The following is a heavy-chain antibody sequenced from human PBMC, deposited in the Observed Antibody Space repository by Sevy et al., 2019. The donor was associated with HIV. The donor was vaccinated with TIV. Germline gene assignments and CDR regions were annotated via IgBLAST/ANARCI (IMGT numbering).Heavy chain of an antibody. J-gene: IGHJ6*02. CDR2: MSAYNGNT. D-gene: IGHD1-26*01. CDR3: ARWAPDYYYYYGMDV. V-gene: IGHV1-18*01. CDR1: GYTFTSYG. Sequence: ASVKVSCKASGYTFTSYGISWVRQAPGQGLEWMGWMSAYNGNTNYAQKLQGRVTMTTDTSTSTAYMELRSLRSDDTAVYYCARWAPDYYYYYGMDVWGQGTTVTVSS.